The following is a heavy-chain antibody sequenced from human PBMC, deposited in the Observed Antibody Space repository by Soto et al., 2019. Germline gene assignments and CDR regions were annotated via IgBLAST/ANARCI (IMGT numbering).Heavy chain of an antibody. J-gene: IGHJ5*02. CDR2: MNPNSGNT. CDR3: ARERTRGFDP. V-gene: IGHV1-8*01. CDR1: GYTFTSYD. Sequence: QVQLVQSGAEVKKPGASVKVSCKASGYTFTSYDINWVRQATGQGLEWMGWMNPNSGNTAYAQKCLGRVTMTRNTSISTAYMELSSLRSEDSAVYYFARERTRGFDPWGQGTLVTVSS.